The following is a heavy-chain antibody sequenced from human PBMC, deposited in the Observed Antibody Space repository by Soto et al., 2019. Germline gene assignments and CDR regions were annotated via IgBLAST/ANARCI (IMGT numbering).Heavy chain of an antibody. Sequence: ASVKVSCKASGYTFTSYGISWVRQAPGQGLEWMGWISAYNGNTNYAQKLQGRVTMTTDTSTSTAYMELRSLRSDDTAVYYCAGGLIYCSGGSCYSEYYFDYWGQGTLVTVSS. CDR2: ISAYNGNT. J-gene: IGHJ4*02. V-gene: IGHV1-18*01. D-gene: IGHD2-15*01. CDR1: GYTFTSYG. CDR3: AGGLIYCSGGSCYSEYYFDY.